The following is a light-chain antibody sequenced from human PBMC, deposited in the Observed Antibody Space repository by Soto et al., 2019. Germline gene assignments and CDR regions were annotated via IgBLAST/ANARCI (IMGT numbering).Light chain of an antibody. CDR1: ISDIGGYNY. CDR3: SSYVGGDTVI. Sequence: QSVLTQPPSASGSPGQSVTISCTGTISDIGGYNYVSWYQQHPGKAPKLMISEVNKRPSGVPDRFSGSKSGNTASLTVSGLQAEDEADYYCSSYVGGDTVIFGGGTKLTVL. V-gene: IGLV2-8*01. J-gene: IGLJ2*01. CDR2: EVN.